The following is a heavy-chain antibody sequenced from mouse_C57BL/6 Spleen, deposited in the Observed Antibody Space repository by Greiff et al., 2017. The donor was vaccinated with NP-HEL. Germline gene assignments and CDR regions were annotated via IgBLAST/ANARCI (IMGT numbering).Heavy chain of an antibody. CDR2: INPYNGGT. Sequence: VQLQQSGPVLVKPGASVKMSCKASGYTFTDYYMNWVKQSHGKSLEWIGVINPYNGGTSYNQKFKGKATLTVDKSSSTAYMELNSLTSEDSAVYYCARGGPPYAMDYWGQGTSVTVSS. J-gene: IGHJ4*01. CDR3: ARGGPPYAMDY. CDR1: GYTFTDYY. V-gene: IGHV1-19*01.